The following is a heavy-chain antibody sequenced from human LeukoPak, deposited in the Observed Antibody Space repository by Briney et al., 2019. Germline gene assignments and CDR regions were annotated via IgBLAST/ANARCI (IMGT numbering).Heavy chain of an antibody. V-gene: IGHV3-33*01. D-gene: IGHD3-10*01. CDR1: GFNFSRFG. CDR2: IWYDGSYE. CDR3: ARDASALAVRGLIDP. Sequence: GGSLRLSCAASGFNFSRFGIHWVRQAPGKGLEWVAVIWYDGSYEYYADSVKGRFSVSRDNSKNTHYLQMNSLRVEDTAVYFCARDASALAVRGLIDPWGPGTLVTVSS. J-gene: IGHJ5*02.